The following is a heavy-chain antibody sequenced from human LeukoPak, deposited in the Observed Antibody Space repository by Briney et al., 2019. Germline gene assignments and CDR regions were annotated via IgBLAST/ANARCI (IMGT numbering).Heavy chain of an antibody. D-gene: IGHD1-26*01. J-gene: IGHJ4*02. CDR3: ARVGGSSSRNPDY. CDR1: GGTFSSYT. CDR2: IIPILGIA. Sequence: SVKVSCKASGGTFSSYTISWVRQAPGQGLEWMGRIIPILGIANYAQKFQGRVTITADKSTSTAHMELSSLRSEDTAVYYCARVGGSSSRNPDYWGQGTLVTVSS. V-gene: IGHV1-69*02.